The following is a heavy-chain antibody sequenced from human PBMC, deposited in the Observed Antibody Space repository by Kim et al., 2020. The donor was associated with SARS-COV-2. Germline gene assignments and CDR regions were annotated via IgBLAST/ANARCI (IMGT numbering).Heavy chain of an antibody. D-gene: IGHD5-18*01. J-gene: IGHJ6*02. CDR3: AREDTAMVNHYGMDV. V-gene: IGHV3-7*03. Sequence: DSVRGRSTIARDNAKNSLYLQRNSLRAEDTAVYYCAREDTAMVNHYGMDVWGQGTTVTVSS.